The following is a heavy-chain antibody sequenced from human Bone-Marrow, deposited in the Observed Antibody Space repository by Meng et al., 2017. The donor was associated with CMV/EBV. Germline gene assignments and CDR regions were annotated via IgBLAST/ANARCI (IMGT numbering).Heavy chain of an antibody. D-gene: IGHD6-6*01. V-gene: IGHV3-21*01. CDR3: ARGPEYSSFGY. CDR1: GFTFSSYS. CDR2: ISGSSSYI. J-gene: IGHJ4*02. Sequence: GESLKISCAASGFTFSSYSMNWVRQAPGKGLEWVSSISGSSSYIYYADSVKGRFTISRDNAKNSLYLQMNSLRAEDTAVYYCARGPEYSSFGYWGQGTLVTVSS.